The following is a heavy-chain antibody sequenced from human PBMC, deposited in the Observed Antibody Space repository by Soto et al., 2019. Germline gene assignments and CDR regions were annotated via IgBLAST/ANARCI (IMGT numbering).Heavy chain of an antibody. CDR2: ISSSGSST. CDR1: GFTFSSYA. V-gene: IGHV3-23*01. J-gene: IGHJ6*02. D-gene: IGHD6-13*01. Sequence: EVQLLESGGGLVQPGGSLRLSCAASGFTFSSYAMSWVRQAPGKGLEWVSAISSSGSSTYYADSVKGRFTISRDNSKNTLYLQMDSLRAEDTAVYYCAADTSTWYGGLDCYAMDVWGQGTTVTVS. CDR3: AADTSTWYGGLDCYAMDV.